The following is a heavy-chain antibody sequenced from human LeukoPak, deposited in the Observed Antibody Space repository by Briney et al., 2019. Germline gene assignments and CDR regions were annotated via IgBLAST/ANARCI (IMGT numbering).Heavy chain of an antibody. D-gene: IGHD6-19*01. CDR3: ARSRSSGWYYFDY. Sequence: ASVKVSCKASGYTFTSYGISWVRQAPGQGLEWMGGIIPIFGTANYAQKFQGRVTITADESTSTAYMELSSLRSEDTAVYYCARSRSSGWYYFDYWGQGTLVTVSS. CDR2: IIPIFGTA. CDR1: GYTFTSYG. J-gene: IGHJ4*02. V-gene: IGHV1-69*13.